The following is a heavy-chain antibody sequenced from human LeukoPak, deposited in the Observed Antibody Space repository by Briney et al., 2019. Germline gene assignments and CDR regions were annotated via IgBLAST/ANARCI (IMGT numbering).Heavy chain of an antibody. D-gene: IGHD3-10*01. CDR3: ARGGYGSGSYYPYFDY. V-gene: IGHV4-30-2*01. CDR2: IYHSGST. CDR1: GGSISSGGYS. Sequence: SETLSLTCAVSGGSISSGGYSWSWIRQPPGKGLEWIGYIYHSGSTYYNPSLKSRVTISVDRSKNQFSLKLSSVTAADTAVYYCARGGYGSGSYYPYFDYWGQGTLVTVS. J-gene: IGHJ4*02.